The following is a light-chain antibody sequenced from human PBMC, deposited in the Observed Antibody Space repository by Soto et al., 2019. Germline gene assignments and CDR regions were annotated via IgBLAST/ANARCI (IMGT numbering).Light chain of an antibody. V-gene: IGKV1-5*01. CDR3: QHYSSYPLT. J-gene: IGKJ4*01. Sequence: DIQMTQSPSTLSVSVGDRVTITCRASESINGWLAWYQQKPGRAPRILVYDASKLEPGVPSRLSGSGSGAEYTLTISSLQPADFATHSGQHYSSYPLTFGGGTKLEL. CDR1: ESINGW. CDR2: DAS.